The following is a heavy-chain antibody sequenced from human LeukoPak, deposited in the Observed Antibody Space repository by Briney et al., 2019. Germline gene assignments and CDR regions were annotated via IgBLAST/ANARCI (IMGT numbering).Heavy chain of an antibody. J-gene: IGHJ3*02. CDR3: ARPSASSGSYYTDAFDI. CDR2: ISSSSSTI. V-gene: IGHV3-48*02. Sequence: GGSLRLSCAASGFTFSSHSMNWVRQAPGKGLEWVSYISSSSSTIYYADSVKGRFTISRDNAKNSLYLQMNSLRDENTAVYYCARPSASSGSYYTDAFDIWGQGTMVTVSS. CDR1: GFTFSSHS. D-gene: IGHD3-10*01.